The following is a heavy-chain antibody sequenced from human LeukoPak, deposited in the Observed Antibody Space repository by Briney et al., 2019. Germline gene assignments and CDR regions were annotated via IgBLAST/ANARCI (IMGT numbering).Heavy chain of an antibody. Sequence: GESLKISRKGSGYSFTSYWIGWVRQMPGKGLEWMGIIYPGDSDTRYSPSFQGQVTISADKSISTAYLQWSSLKASDTAMYYCARLGPRLADAFDIWGQGTMVTVSS. CDR2: IYPGDSDT. J-gene: IGHJ3*02. CDR1: GYSFTSYW. CDR3: ARLGPRLADAFDI. V-gene: IGHV5-51*01. D-gene: IGHD2-21*01.